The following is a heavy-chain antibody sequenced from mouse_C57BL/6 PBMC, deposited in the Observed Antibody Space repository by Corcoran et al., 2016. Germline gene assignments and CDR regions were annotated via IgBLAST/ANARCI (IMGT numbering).Heavy chain of an antibody. V-gene: IGHV1-80*01. D-gene: IGHD4-1*01. CDR1: GYAFSSYW. CDR2: IYPGDGDT. CDR3: ASPTGANWSWFAY. J-gene: IGHJ3*01. Sequence: QVQLQQSGAELVKPGASVKISCKASGYAFSSYWMNWVKQRPGKGLEWIGQIYPGDGDTNYNGKFKGKATLTADKSSSTAYMQLSSLTSEDSAVDFCASPTGANWSWFAYGGQGTLVTVSA.